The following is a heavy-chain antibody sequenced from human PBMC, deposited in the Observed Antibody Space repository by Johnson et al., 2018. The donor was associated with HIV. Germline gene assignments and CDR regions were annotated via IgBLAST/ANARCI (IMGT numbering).Heavy chain of an antibody. V-gene: IGHV3-30*04. Sequence: QVQLVESGGGVVQPGRSLRLSCAASEFTFSSYAFHWVRQAPGKGLEWVALISSDGSGKYYADSVKGRFTISRDNSKNTLYLQMNSLRAEDTAVYYCARDIIAVAGYDAFDIWGQGTMVTVSS. CDR2: ISSDGSGK. J-gene: IGHJ3*02. CDR1: EFTFSSYA. CDR3: ARDIIAVAGYDAFDI. D-gene: IGHD6-19*01.